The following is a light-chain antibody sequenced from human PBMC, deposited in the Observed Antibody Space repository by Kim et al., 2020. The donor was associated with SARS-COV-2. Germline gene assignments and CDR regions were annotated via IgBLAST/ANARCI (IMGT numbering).Light chain of an antibody. V-gene: IGLV3-19*01. CDR1: SLRSYY. CDR3: NSRDSSGNHLGV. Sequence: LGQTVRITCQGDSLRSYYASWYQQKPGQAPVLVIYGKNNRPSGIPDRFSGSSSGNTASLTITGAQAEDEADYYCNSRDSSGNHLGVFGGGTKLTVL. J-gene: IGLJ2*01. CDR2: GKN.